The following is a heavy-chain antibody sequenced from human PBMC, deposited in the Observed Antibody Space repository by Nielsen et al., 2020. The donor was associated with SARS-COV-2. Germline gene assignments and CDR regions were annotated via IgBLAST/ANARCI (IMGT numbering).Heavy chain of an antibody. V-gene: IGHV1-3*01. CDR1: GYTFTSYA. J-gene: IGHJ4*02. CDR2: INAGNGNT. D-gene: IGHD3-22*01. CDR3: ARDRSGYYSDYFDY. Sequence: ASVKVSCKASGYTFTSYAMHWVRQAPGQRLEWMGWINAGNGNTKYSQKFQGRVTITRDTSASTAYMELSSLRSEDTAVYYCARDRSGYYSDYFDYWGQGTLVTVSP.